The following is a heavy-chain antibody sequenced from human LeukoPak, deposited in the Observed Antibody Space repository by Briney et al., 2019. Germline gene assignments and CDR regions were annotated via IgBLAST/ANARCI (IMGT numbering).Heavy chain of an antibody. V-gene: IGHV1-8*01. CDR2: MNPNRGNT. J-gene: IGHJ5*02. Sequence: ASVKVSCRASGYTFTSYYISWVRQATGQGLEWMGWMNPNRGNTGYAQKFQGRVTMPRNTSISTAYMELGSLRSEDTAVYYCARGRYCSGGSCYPENWFDPWGQGTLVTVSS. D-gene: IGHD2-15*01. CDR3: ARGRYCSGGSCYPENWFDP. CDR1: GYTFTSYY.